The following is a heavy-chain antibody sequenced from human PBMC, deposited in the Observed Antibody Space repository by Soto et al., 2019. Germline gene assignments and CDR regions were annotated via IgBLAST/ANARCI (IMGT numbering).Heavy chain of an antibody. CDR3: ANQRGSSRNSDYYYYYGLDV. CDR2: INHSGST. Sequence: SETLSLTCAVYGGSFSGYYWSWIRQPPGKGLEWIGEINHSGSTNYNPSLKSRVTISVDTSKNQFSLKLSSVTAADTAVYYCANQRGSSRNSDYYYYYGLDVWGQGTTVTVSS. D-gene: IGHD6-13*01. V-gene: IGHV4-34*01. CDR1: GGSFSGYY. J-gene: IGHJ6*02.